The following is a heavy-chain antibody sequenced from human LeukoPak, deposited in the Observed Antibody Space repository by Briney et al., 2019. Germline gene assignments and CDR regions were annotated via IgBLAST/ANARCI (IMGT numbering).Heavy chain of an antibody. CDR3: AKVFFMDY. J-gene: IGHJ4*02. CDR2: ISVSGGST. D-gene: IGHD2-8*01. V-gene: IGHV3-23*01. CDR1: GCTFSSYG. Sequence: PGGSLRLSCAASGCTFSSYGMSWVRQAPGKGLEWVAAISVSGGSTNYADSVKGRFTISRDNSKNTLYLQMNSLRAEDTAVYYCAKVFFMDYWGQGTLVTVSS.